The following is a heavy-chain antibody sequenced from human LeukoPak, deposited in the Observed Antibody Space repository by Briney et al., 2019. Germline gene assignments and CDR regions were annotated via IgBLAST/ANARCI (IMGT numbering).Heavy chain of an antibody. CDR1: GFTFSSYG. CDR3: ARTLAVADAFDY. D-gene: IGHD6-19*01. CDR2: IWYDGSNK. Sequence: GSLRLSCAASGFTFSSYGMHWVRQAPGKGLEWVALIWYDGSNKYYADSVKGRFTISRDNSKNTLYLQMNSMRAEDTAVYYCARTLAVADAFDYWGQGTLVTVSS. V-gene: IGHV3-33*01. J-gene: IGHJ4*02.